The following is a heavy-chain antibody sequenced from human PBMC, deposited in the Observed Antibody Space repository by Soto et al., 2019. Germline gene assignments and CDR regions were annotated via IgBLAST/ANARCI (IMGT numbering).Heavy chain of an antibody. D-gene: IGHD1-1*01. Sequence: QVQLVQSGAEVKKPGASVKVSCKASGYNFTDYDMHWVRQAPGQGLEWMGMINPNDDATNYAQKFQGRVSMTRDSPTSTVYMELSSLRSEDTAMYYCARASKYNREWYVPCGIWGQGTLITVSS. V-gene: IGHV1-46*01. CDR1: GYNFTDYD. CDR3: ARASKYNREWYVPCGI. J-gene: IGHJ4*02. CDR2: INPNDDAT.